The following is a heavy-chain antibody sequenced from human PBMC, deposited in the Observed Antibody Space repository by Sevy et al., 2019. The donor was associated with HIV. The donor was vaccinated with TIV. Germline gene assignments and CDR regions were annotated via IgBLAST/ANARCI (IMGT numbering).Heavy chain of an antibody. CDR3: AKDTYYDSSGYLRDAFDI. D-gene: IGHD3-22*01. CDR1: GFTFSSYA. V-gene: IGHV3-23*01. J-gene: IGHJ3*02. CDR2: ISGSGGST. Sequence: GGSLRLSCAASGFTFSSYAMSWVRQAPGKGLEWVSAISGSGGSTYYADSVKGGFTSSRDNSKNTLYLQMNSLRAEETAVYDCAKDTYYDSSGYLRDAFDIWGQGTMVTVSS.